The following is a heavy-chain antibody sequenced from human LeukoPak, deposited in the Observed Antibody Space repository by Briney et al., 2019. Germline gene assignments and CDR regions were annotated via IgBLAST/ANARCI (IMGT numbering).Heavy chain of an antibody. Sequence: SETLSLTCTVSGGSISSYYWSWIRQPPGKGLEWIGYIYYSGSTNYNPSLKSRVTISVDTSKNQFSLKLSSVTAADTAVYYCAGLSDYGDAFDYWGQGTLVTVSS. V-gene: IGHV4-59*01. CDR3: AGLSDYGDAFDY. CDR1: GGSISSYY. D-gene: IGHD4-17*01. CDR2: IYYSGST. J-gene: IGHJ4*02.